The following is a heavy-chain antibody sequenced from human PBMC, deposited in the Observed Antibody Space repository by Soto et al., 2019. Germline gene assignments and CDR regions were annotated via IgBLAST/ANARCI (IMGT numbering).Heavy chain of an antibody. D-gene: IGHD2-2*01. CDR1: GGSISSGGYS. CDR3: ARGPSTPPGTHWFDP. J-gene: IGHJ5*02. V-gene: IGHV4-30-2*01. CDR2: IYHSGST. Sequence: QLQLPESGSGLVKPSQTLSLTCAVSGGSISSGGYSWSWFRQPPRKGLEWIAYIYHSGSTYYNPSLKSRVTISVDRSKNQFSLKLSSVTAADMAVYYCARGPSTPPGTHWFDPWGQGTLVTVSS.